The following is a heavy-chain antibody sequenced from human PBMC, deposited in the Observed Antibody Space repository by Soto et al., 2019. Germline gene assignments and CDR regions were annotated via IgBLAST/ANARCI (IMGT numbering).Heavy chain of an antibody. Sequence: PSETLSLTCTVSGGSISSYYWSWIRQPPGKGLECIGYIYYSGSTNYNPSLKSRVTISVDTSKNQFSLKLSSVTAADTAVYYCAGSLPGYSSSWYGADPWGQGTLVTVSS. V-gene: IGHV4-59*01. J-gene: IGHJ5*02. CDR2: IYYSGST. CDR1: GGSISSYY. D-gene: IGHD6-13*01. CDR3: AGSLPGYSSSWYGADP.